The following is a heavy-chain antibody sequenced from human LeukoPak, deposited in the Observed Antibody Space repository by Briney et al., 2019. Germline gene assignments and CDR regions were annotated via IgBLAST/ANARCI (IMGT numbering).Heavy chain of an antibody. CDR3: ARGRLGGPLNC. CDR1: GGSFSGYY. J-gene: IGHJ4*02. D-gene: IGHD4-23*01. V-gene: IGHV4-34*01. CDR2: INHSGST. Sequence: SETLSLTCAVYGGSFSGYYWSWIRQPPGKGLEWIGEINHSGSTNYNPSLKSRVTISVDTSKNQFSLKLSSVTAADTAVYYCARGRLGGPLNCWGQGTLVTVSS.